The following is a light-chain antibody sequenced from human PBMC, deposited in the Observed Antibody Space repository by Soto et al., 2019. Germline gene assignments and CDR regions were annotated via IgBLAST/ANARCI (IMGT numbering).Light chain of an antibody. V-gene: IGKV3-15*01. J-gene: IGKJ1*01. Sequence: EIVMTQFPVALSVSPGERVTLSCRSSQSLSGNYLAWYQQKPGQAPRVLIYRASTRATGIPARFSGSGSGTEFTLTISSLQSEDFAVYCCQQYYKLPWTFGQGTKVDIK. CDR1: QSLSGN. CDR2: RAS. CDR3: QQYYKLPWT.